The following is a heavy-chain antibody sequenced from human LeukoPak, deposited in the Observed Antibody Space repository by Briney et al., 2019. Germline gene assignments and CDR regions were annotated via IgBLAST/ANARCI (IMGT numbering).Heavy chain of an antibody. J-gene: IGHJ5*02. V-gene: IGHV4-59*08. CDR1: GGSISIYY. CDR3: ARAAPDYDYLWGSYRYIWFDP. Sequence: SETLSLTCTVSGGSISIYYWTWIRQPPGKGLEWIGYIYYSGSTNYNPSLKSRVTISVDTSKNQFSLNLSSVMAADTAVYYCARAAPDYDYLWGSYRYIWFDPWGQGTLVTVSS. CDR2: IYYSGST. D-gene: IGHD3-16*02.